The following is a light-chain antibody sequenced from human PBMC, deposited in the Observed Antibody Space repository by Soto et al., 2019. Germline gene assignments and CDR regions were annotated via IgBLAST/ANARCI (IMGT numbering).Light chain of an antibody. CDR2: DVS. J-gene: IGLJ1*01. CDR3: CSYTTSSTYV. Sequence: QSALTQPASVSGSPGQSIAISCTGTSSDVGGYIYVSWYQQHPGKAPKLMIYDVSNRPSGISTRFSGSKSGNTASLTISGLQAEDEADYYCCSYTTSSTYVFGTGTKVTVL. V-gene: IGLV2-14*03. CDR1: SSDVGGYIY.